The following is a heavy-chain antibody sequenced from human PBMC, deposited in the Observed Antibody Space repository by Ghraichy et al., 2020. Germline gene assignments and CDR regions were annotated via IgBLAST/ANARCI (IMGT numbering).Heavy chain of an antibody. CDR1: GFTFSSYA. V-gene: IGHV3-23*01. CDR3: AKPRIQLWSQPPFFDY. D-gene: IGHD5-18*01. J-gene: IGHJ4*02. CDR2: ISGSGGST. Sequence: GGSLRLSCAASGFTFSSYAMSWVRQAPGKGLEWVSAISGSGGSTYYADSVKGRFTISRDNSKNTLYLQMNSLRAEDTAVYYCAKPRIQLWSQPPFFDYWGQGTLVTVSS.